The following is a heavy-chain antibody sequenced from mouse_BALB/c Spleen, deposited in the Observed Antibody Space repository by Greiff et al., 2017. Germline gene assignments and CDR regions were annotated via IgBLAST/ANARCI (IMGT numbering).Heavy chain of an antibody. D-gene: IGHD1-2*01. Sequence: EVKLVESGPGLVKPSQSLSLTCTVTGYSITSDYAWNWIRQFPGNKLEWMGYISYSGSTSYNPSLKSRISITRDTSKNQFFLQLNSVTTEDTATYYCARYTLTTALDYWGQGTTLTVSS. CDR2: ISYSGST. CDR3: ARYTLTTALDY. V-gene: IGHV3-2*02. J-gene: IGHJ2*01. CDR1: GYSITSDYA.